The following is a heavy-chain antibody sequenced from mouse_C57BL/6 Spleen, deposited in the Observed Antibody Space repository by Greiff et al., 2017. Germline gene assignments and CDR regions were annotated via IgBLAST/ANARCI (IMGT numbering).Heavy chain of an antibody. J-gene: IGHJ4*01. D-gene: IGHD2-12*01. CDR2: IHPNSGST. V-gene: IGHV1-64*01. CDR3: ASSDLRHDYAMDY. CDR1: GYTFTSYW. Sequence: QVQLQQPGAELVKPGASVKLSCKASGYTFTSYWMHWVKQRPGQGLEWIGMIHPNSGSTNYNEKFKSKATLTVDKSSSTAYMQLSSLTSEDSAVYYCASSDLRHDYAMDYWGQGTSVTVSS.